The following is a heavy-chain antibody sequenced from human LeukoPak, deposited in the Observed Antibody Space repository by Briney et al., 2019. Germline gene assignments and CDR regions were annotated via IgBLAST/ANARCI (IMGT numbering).Heavy chain of an antibody. J-gene: IGHJ6*03. Sequence: PGGSLRLSCAASGFTFSSFAMSWVSQAPGKGLEWVSSISAGGGSTYYADFVKGRFTISGDNSQNTLYLQMNSLRAEDTAVHYYAKQFGSGAPYYYYMDVWGKGTTVIVSS. CDR1: GFTFSSFA. D-gene: IGHD3-10*01. CDR2: ISAGGGST. CDR3: AKQFGSGAPYYYYMDV. V-gene: IGHV3-23*01.